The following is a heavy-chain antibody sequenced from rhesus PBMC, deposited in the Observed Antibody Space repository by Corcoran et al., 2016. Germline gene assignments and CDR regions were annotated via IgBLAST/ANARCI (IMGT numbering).Heavy chain of an antibody. CDR2: ISNHYGTT. CDR3: AKDLQLLY. V-gene: IGHV3S5*01. CDR1: GFTFSNFG. D-gene: IGHD1-44*01. Sequence: VQLVESGGGLVQPGGSLRLSCAASGFTFSNFGMSWVRQAPGKGLECVSYISNHYGTTYYAESLKGRFTISRDNSKNTLFLEVNNLRVEDTAVYYCAKDLQLLYWGQGVLVTVSS. J-gene: IGHJ4*01.